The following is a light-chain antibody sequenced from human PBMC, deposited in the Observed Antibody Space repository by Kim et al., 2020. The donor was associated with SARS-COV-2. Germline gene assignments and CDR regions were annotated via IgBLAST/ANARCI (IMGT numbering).Light chain of an antibody. CDR3: QAWDSSSVV. CDR1: KLGDKY. V-gene: IGLV3-1*01. J-gene: IGLJ2*01. CDR2: QDS. Sequence: SYELTQPPSVSVSPGQPASITCSGDKLGDKYACWYQQKPGQSPVLVIYQDSKRPSGIPERFSGSNSGNTATLTISGTQAMDEADYYCQAWDSSSVVFGGG.